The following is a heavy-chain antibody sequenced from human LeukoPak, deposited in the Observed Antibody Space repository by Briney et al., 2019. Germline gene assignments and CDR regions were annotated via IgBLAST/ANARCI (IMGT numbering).Heavy chain of an antibody. Sequence: SETLSLTCTVSGGSISSITYYWGWIRQPPGKGLEWVGHMYYRGNTFYNPSLKSRVTISVDTSKNQFSLKLGSVTAADTAVYYCARLYGNYQNYLDYWGQGTLVTVSS. D-gene: IGHD1-7*01. J-gene: IGHJ4*02. CDR3: ARLYGNYQNYLDY. CDR1: GGSISSITYY. V-gene: IGHV4-39*07. CDR2: MYYRGNT.